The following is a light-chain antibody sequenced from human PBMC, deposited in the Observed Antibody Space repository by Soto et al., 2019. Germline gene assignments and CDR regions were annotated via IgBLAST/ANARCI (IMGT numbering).Light chain of an antibody. CDR2: GAS. CDR3: HQYDSWPQT. J-gene: IGKJ1*01. V-gene: IGKV3-15*01. Sequence: EIVMTQAPATLSVSPGERASLSCRASQSVSSNLAWYQQKPGQAPSLLIFGASTRATGIPARFSGSGSGTEFTLNISSLQSEDFAVYYCHQYDSWPQTFGQGTKVDIK. CDR1: QSVSSN.